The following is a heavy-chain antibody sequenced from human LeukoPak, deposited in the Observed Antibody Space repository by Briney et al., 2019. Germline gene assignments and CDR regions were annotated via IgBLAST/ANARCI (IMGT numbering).Heavy chain of an antibody. CDR3: ARASEVVVAARYNWFDP. CDR2: INHSGST. V-gene: IGHV4-34*01. Sequence: SETLSLTCAVYGGSFSGYYGSWIRQPPGKGLEWIGEINHSGSTNYNPSLKSRVTISVDTSKNQFSLKLSSVTAADTAVYYCARASEVVVAARYNWFDPWGQGTLVTVSS. D-gene: IGHD2-15*01. CDR1: GGSFSGYY. J-gene: IGHJ5*02.